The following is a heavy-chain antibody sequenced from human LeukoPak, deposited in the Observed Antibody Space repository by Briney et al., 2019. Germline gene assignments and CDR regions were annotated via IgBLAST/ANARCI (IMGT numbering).Heavy chain of an antibody. Sequence: GGSLRLSCAASGFTFSSYGMHWVRQAPGKGLEWVAVIWYDGSNKYYADSVKGRFTISRDNSKNTLYLRMNSLRAEDTAVYYCARQRGKAAYGSGSSRYYYYGMDVWGQGTTVTVSS. J-gene: IGHJ6*02. CDR3: ARQRGKAAYGSGSSRYYYYGMDV. CDR1: GFTFSSYG. CDR2: IWYDGSNK. D-gene: IGHD3-10*01. V-gene: IGHV3-33*01.